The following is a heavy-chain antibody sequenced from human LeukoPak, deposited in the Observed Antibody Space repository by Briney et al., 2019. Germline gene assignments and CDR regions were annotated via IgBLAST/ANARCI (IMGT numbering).Heavy chain of an antibody. J-gene: IGHJ4*02. V-gene: IGHV3-23*01. Sequence: GASLRLPCAASGFTFSDYAMSWVRQAPGKGLEWISTISGSADSTYYADSVKGRFTISRDNSKNTLYLQMNSLRADDTAVYYCAKDRGHTTGWFTDCWGQGTLVTLPS. D-gene: IGHD6-19*01. CDR1: GFTFSDYA. CDR3: AKDRGHTTGWFTDC. CDR2: ISGSADST.